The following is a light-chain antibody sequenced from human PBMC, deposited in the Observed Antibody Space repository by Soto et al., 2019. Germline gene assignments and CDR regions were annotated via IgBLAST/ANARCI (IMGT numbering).Light chain of an antibody. V-gene: IGKV1-39*01. CDR1: QSISSY. Sequence: DIQMTQSPSSLSASVGDRVTITCRASQSISSYLNWYQQKPGKAPKLLIYAASSLQSGVPSRFSGSGSGTDFTLTISSLQPEYFATYYCQQSDSTPLITFGQGTRLEIK. CDR2: AAS. J-gene: IGKJ5*01. CDR3: QQSDSTPLIT.